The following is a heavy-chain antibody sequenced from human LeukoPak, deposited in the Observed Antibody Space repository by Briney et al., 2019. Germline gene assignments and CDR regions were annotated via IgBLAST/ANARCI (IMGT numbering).Heavy chain of an antibody. V-gene: IGHV3-9*01. CDR1: GFTFDDYA. CDR2: ISWNSGSI. Sequence: GRSLRLSCAVSGFTFDDYAMHWVRQAPGKVLEWVSGISWNSGSIGYADSVKGRFTISRDNAKNPLYLQMNSLRAEDTPLYYCAKVPPYSSGWYYFDYWGQGTLVTVPS. D-gene: IGHD6-19*01. CDR3: AKVPPYSSGWYYFDY. J-gene: IGHJ4*02.